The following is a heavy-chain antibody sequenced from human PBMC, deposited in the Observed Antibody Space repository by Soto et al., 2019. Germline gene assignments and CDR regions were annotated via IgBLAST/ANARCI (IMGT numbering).Heavy chain of an antibody. D-gene: IGHD1-26*01. CDR1: GFTVSSNY. V-gene: IGHV3-53*01. Sequence: GGSLRLSCAASGFTVSSNYMTWVRQAPGKGLEWVSIIYSDGTTYYADSVKGRFTISRDNSVNTLYLQMNALRPEDTAVYYCARGAKSRAWAWFDPWGQGTL. CDR3: ARGAKSRAWAWFDP. J-gene: IGHJ5*02. CDR2: IYSDGTT.